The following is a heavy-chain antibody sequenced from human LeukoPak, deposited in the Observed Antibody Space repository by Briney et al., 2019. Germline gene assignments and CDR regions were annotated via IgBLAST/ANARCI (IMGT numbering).Heavy chain of an antibody. CDR1: GFTVDDTY. V-gene: IGHV4-34*01. CDR2: INHSGST. J-gene: IGHJ6*03. D-gene: IGHD1-26*01. CDR3: ARGRSGSYIYYYYYYMDV. Sequence: GSLRLSCAASGFTVDDTYMSWIHQPPGKGLEWIGEINHSGSTNYNPSLKSRVTISVDTSKNQFSLKLSSVTAADTAVYYCARGRSGSYIYYYYYYMDVWGKGTTVTVSS.